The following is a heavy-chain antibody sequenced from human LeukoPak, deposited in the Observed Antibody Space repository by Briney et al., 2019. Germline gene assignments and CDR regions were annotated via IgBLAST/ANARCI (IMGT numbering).Heavy chain of an antibody. D-gene: IGHD6-19*01. CDR1: GFTFSSYS. J-gene: IGHJ3*02. CDR3: ARDHSLGWYGGAFDI. Sequence: PGGSLRLSCAASGFTFSSYSMNWVRQAPGKGLEWVGFIRSKAYGGTTEYAASVKGRFTISRDNSKNTLYLQMNSLRAEDTAVYYCARDHSLGWYGGAFDIWGQGTMVTVSS. CDR2: IRSKAYGGTT. V-gene: IGHV3-71*01.